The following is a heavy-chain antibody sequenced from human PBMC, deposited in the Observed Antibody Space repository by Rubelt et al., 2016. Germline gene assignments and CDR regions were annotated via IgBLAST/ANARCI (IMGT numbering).Heavy chain of an antibody. V-gene: IGHV4-39*01. CDR3: ARGITGTYRGGYYYMDV. J-gene: IGHJ6*03. Sequence: QVQLQQWGAGLLEPSETLSLTCIVSGGSISSSSYYWGWIRQPPGKGLEWIGSIYYSGSTHYNPSLRSLFTLSVETSKNQFSLKLSSVTAADPAVYYWARGITGTYRGGYYYMDVWGKGTTVTVSS. CDR1: GGSISSSSYY. CDR2: IYYSGST. D-gene: IGHD1-20*01.